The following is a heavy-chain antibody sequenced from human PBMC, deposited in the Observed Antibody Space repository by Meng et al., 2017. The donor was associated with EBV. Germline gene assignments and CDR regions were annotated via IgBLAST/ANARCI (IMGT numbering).Heavy chain of an antibody. Sequence: GLLVQSRSEVNEPGASVKVLCNASDYTFTGYYMHWVRQAPGQGLEWIGRINPNCGGTNYAQKFQGRVPMTRDTSISTAYMELSRRRSDDTAVYYCSRVGIAVAGTGDYWGQRTLVTVSS. D-gene: IGHD6-19*01. CDR1: DYTFTGYY. CDR2: INPNCGGT. V-gene: IGHV1-2*06. CDR3: SRVGIAVAGTGDY. J-gene: IGHJ4*02.